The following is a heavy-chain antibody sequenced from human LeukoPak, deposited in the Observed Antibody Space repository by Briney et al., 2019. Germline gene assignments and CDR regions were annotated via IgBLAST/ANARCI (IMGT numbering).Heavy chain of an antibody. CDR2: IIPIFGTA. CDR1: GGTFSSYA. J-gene: IGHJ4*02. V-gene: IGHV1-69*01. Sequence: SVKVSCKASGGTFSSYAISWVRQAPGQGLEWMGGIIPIFGTANYAQKFQCRVTITADESTSTAYMELSSLRPEDTAVYYCARDESSSYGSGSYSVYWGQGTLVTVSS. CDR3: ARDESSSYGSGSYSVY. D-gene: IGHD3-10*01.